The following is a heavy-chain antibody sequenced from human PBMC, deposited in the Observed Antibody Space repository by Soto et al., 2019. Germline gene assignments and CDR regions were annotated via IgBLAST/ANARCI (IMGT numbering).Heavy chain of an antibody. CDR3: ARHYQAQRITVTTKFDP. CDR2: IDPSDSYT. Sequence: GESLKISCQGSGYIFTGYWIILVRHMPGEGLERMGRIDPSDSYTNYSPSFQGHAAISAAKPISTAYLQWSSLKASDTPMYYCARHYQAQRITVTTKFDPWGQGTLVTVAS. J-gene: IGHJ5*02. D-gene: IGHD1-20*01. V-gene: IGHV5-10-1*01. CDR1: GYIFTGYW.